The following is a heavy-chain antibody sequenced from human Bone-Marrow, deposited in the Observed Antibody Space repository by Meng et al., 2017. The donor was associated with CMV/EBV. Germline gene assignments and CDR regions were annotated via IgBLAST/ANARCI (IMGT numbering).Heavy chain of an antibody. V-gene: IGHV4-61*01. CDR1: GGSISSSSYY. CDR2: IYSSGST. J-gene: IGHJ4*02. D-gene: IGHD3-16*01. Sequence: SETLSLTCTVSGGSISSSSYYWSWIRQPPGKGLEWIGYIYSSGSTNYNPSLKSRVTISVDTSMNQFSLKLSSVTAADTAVYYCARDGLGGAPDYWGQGTLVTVSS. CDR3: ARDGLGGAPDY.